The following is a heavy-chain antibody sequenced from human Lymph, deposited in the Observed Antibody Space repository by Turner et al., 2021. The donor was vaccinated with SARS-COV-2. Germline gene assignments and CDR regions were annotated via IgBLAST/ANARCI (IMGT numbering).Heavy chain of an antibody. CDR1: GGTFSNYA. V-gene: IGHV1-69*14. CDR3: ARDATGPLGY. CDR2: TIPIFGIA. J-gene: IGHJ4*02. D-gene: IGHD1-1*01. Sequence: QLVQAGAEVKKPGSLVKVSCKASGGTFSNYAISWVRLAPGQGLEWLGGTIPIFGIANYAQKFQGRVTITADKFTSTAYMKLSSLRSGDTAVYYWARDATGPLGYWGRGTLVTVSS.